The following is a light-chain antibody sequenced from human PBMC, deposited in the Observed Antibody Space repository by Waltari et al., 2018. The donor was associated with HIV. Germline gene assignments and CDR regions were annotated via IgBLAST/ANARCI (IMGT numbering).Light chain of an antibody. CDR1: QTVLYNSNNKNY. V-gene: IGKV4-1*01. Sequence: DIVMTQSPDSLAVSLGERASINCKSSQTVLYNSNNKNYLAWYQQKPGQPPKLLFYWASTRQSGVTDRFSGSGSGSDFTLTISSLQAEDVAVYYCQQYYVTFHSFGHETKLKIK. CDR2: WAS. J-gene: IGKJ2*03. CDR3: QQYYVTFHS.